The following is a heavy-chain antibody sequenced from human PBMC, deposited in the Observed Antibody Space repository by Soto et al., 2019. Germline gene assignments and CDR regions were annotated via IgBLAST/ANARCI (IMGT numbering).Heavy chain of an antibody. Sequence: SETLSLTCTVSGGSISSYYWSWIRQPPGKGLEWIGYIYYSGSTNYNPSLKSRVTISVDTSKNQFSLKLSSVTAADTAVYYCAKVVPGDWFWIDYWSQGTLVTVSS. CDR2: IYYSGST. D-gene: IGHD3-9*01. CDR3: AKVVPGDWFWIDY. V-gene: IGHV4-59*01. J-gene: IGHJ4*02. CDR1: GGSISSYY.